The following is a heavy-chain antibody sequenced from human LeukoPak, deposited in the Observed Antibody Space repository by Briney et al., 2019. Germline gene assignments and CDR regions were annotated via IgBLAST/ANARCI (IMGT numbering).Heavy chain of an antibody. V-gene: IGHV3-23*01. CDR3: AKDQIALLGSFFDY. J-gene: IGHJ4*02. D-gene: IGHD2/OR15-2a*01. Sequence: PGGSLRLSCAASGFTFRNFGMSWVRQAPGKGLESVSSVRGSGGSTYYADSVKGRFTISRDNSKNTLYLQMNSLRAEDTAVYYCAKDQIALLGSFFDYWGQGTLVTVSS. CDR1: GFTFRNFG. CDR2: VRGSGGST.